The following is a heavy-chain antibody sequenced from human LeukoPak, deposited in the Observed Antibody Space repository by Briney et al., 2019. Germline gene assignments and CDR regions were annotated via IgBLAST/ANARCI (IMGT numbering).Heavy chain of an antibody. CDR2: IRGNGDT. CDR3: ARASWVSSTDAVR. CDR1: GLSFSSFA. J-gene: IGHJ4*02. D-gene: IGHD3-16*01. Sequence: PGGSLRLSCAASGLSFSSFAISWVRQGPARGLEWVSSIRGNGDTFYADSVEGRFTLSSDSSTNTVYFQLNNLRVEDTAIYYCARASWVSSTDAVRWGQGTLVTVSS. V-gene: IGHV3-23*01.